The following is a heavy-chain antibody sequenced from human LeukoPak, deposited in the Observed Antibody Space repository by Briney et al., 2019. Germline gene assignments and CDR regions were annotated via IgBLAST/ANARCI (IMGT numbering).Heavy chain of an antibody. CDR2: INHSGST. CDR1: GGSFSGYY. J-gene: IGHJ4*02. D-gene: IGHD3-22*01. CDR3: ARVDDSSGYYLGY. Sequence: SETLSLTCAVYGGSFSGYYWSWIRQPPGKGLEWIGEINHSGSTNYNPSLKSRVTISVDTSKNQFSLKLSSVTAADTAVYYCARVDDSSGYYLGYWGQGTLVIVSS. V-gene: IGHV4-34*01.